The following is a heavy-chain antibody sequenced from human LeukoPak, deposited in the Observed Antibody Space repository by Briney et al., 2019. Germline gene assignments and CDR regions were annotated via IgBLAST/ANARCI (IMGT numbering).Heavy chain of an antibody. Sequence: PGGSLRLSCTASGFTFSSYAMSWVRQAPGKGLEWVSTMTGRGDNTYYADSVKGRFTVSRDNSNNVLYLQMNSLRVEDTAVYYCANPDSSGSYFSVRFDFWGQGTLVTVSS. D-gene: IGHD3-22*01. V-gene: IGHV3-23*01. CDR3: ANPDSSGSYFSVRFDF. CDR1: GFTFSSYA. CDR2: MTGRGDNT. J-gene: IGHJ4*02.